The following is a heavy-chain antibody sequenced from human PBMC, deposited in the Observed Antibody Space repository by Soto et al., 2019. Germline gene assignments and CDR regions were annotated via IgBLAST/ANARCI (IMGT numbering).Heavy chain of an antibody. CDR3: ASRYGRAFDY. CDR2: IYYSGST. D-gene: IGHD2-15*01. J-gene: IGHJ4*02. V-gene: IGHV4-59*01. CDR1: GGSISSYY. Sequence: QVQLQESGPGLVKPSETLSLTCTVSGGSISSYYWSWIRQPPGKGLEWIGYIYYSGSTNYNPSLKSRFPMSVDTSTNLVSLKLSSVTAAGTAVYYGASRYGRAFDYWGQGTLLTVSS.